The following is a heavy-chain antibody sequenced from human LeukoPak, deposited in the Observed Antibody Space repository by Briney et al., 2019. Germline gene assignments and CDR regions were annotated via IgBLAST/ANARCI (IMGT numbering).Heavy chain of an antibody. J-gene: IGHJ3*02. CDR1: GYTFTGYY. CDR3: ARYFYGRDAFDI. Sequence: GASVTVSCKASGYTFTGYYMHWVRQAPGQGLEWMGWINPNSGNTGYAQKFQGRVTITRNTSISTAYMELSSLRSEDTAVYYCARYFYGRDAFDIWGQGTMVTVSS. CDR2: INPNSGNT. D-gene: IGHD4-17*01. V-gene: IGHV1-8*03.